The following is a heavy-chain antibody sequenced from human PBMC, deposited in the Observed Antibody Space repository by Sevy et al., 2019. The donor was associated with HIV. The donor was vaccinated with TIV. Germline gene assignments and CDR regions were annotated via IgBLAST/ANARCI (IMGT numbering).Heavy chain of an antibody. V-gene: IGHV3-73*01. CDR2: IRSKANSYAT. CDR3: TRHQSPLGSRPYYYYGMDV. D-gene: IGHD1-26*01. CDR1: GFTFSGSA. Sequence: GGSLRLSCAASGFTFSGSAMHWVRQASGKGLEWVGRIRSKANSYATAYAASVKGRFTISRDDSKNTAYLQMNSLKTEDTAVYYCTRHQSPLGSRPYYYYGMDVWGQGTTVTVSS. J-gene: IGHJ6*02.